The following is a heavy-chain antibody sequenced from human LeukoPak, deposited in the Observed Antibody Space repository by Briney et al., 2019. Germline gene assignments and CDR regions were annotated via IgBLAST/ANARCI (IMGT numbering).Heavy chain of an antibody. CDR1: GGSISSYY. V-gene: IGHV4-59*01. D-gene: IGHD1-1*01. CDR3: ARGRVSSSTWYSTYYYYFYMDV. CDR2: IYSSGST. J-gene: IGHJ6*03. Sequence: SETLSLTCTVAGGSISSYYWSWIRQPPGKGLEWIGYIYSSGSTNYNPSLKSRVTISVDTSKNQFSLRLRSVTAADTAVYFCARGRVSSSTWYSTYYYYFYMDVWGKGTTVTVSS.